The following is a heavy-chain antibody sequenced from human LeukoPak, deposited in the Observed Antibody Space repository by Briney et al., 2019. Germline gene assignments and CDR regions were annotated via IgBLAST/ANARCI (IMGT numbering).Heavy chain of an antibody. V-gene: IGHV3-15*01. J-gene: IGHJ5*02. Sequence: KPGGSLRLSCAASGFTFSNAWMSWVRQAPGKGLEWVGRIKSKTDGGTTEHAAPVKGRFTISRDDSKNMLYLQMNSLKTEDTAVYYCTTVRFDWNYVWFDPWGQGTLVTVSS. D-gene: IGHD1-7*01. CDR2: IKSKTDGGTT. CDR3: TTVRFDWNYVWFDP. CDR1: GFTFSNAW.